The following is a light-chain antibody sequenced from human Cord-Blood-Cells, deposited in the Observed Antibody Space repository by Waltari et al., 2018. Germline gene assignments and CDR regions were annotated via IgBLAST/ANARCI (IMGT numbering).Light chain of an antibody. V-gene: IGKV1-5*03. CDR1: QSIISW. Sequence: DIQMTQSPSTLSASVGDRVTITCRASQSIISWLAWYQQKPGKPPKLLIYTVSSLESGVPARFSGSGSGTEFTLTISSLQPDDVATYYCQQYNRYSPTFGQGTKVEIK. CDR2: TVS. CDR3: QQYNRYSPT. J-gene: IGKJ1*01.